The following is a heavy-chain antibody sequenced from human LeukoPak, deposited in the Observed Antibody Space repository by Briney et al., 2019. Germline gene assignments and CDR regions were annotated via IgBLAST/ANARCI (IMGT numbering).Heavy chain of an antibody. D-gene: IGHD3-10*01. V-gene: IGHV1-8*01. CDR1: GYTFTIYD. Sequence: GASVTVSFTASGYTFTIYDINWVRQATGQGLEWMGWMNPNSGNTGYAQKFQGRVTMTRNTSISTAYMELSSLRSEDTAVYYCARAGNYGSGIDYWGQGTLVTVSS. CDR3: ARAGNYGSGIDY. CDR2: MNPNSGNT. J-gene: IGHJ4*02.